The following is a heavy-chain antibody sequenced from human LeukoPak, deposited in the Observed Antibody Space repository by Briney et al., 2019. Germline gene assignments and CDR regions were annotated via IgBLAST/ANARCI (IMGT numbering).Heavy chain of an antibody. CDR2: IYHSGST. Sequence: PSETLSLTCTVSGYSISSGYYWGWIRQPPGKGLEWIGGIYHSGSTYQNPSLKSRVTISVDTSKNQFSLKLSSVTAADTAVYYCARGRPDGSGSYYKFDPWGQGTLVTVSS. J-gene: IGHJ5*02. CDR3: ARGRPDGSGSYYKFDP. CDR1: GYSISSGYY. D-gene: IGHD3-10*01. V-gene: IGHV4-38-2*02.